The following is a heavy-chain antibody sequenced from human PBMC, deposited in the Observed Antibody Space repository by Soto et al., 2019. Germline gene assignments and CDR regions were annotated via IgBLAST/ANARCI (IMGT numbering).Heavy chain of an antibody. CDR2: INAGNGNT. CDR3: XXXXXXXXXYYYYYYMDV. CDR1: GYTFTSYA. V-gene: IGHV1-3*01. Sequence: QVQLVQSGAEVKKPGASVKVSCKASGYTFTSYAMHWVRQAPGQRLEWMGWINAGNGNTKYSQKFQGRVTITRDTSASTAYMEXXXXRSEXTAXXYXXXXXXXXXXYYYYYYMDVWGKGTTVTVSS. J-gene: IGHJ6*03.